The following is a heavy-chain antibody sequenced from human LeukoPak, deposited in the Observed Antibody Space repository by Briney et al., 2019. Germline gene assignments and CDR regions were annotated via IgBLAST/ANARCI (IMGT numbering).Heavy chain of an antibody. D-gene: IGHD1-26*01. CDR2: ISGSGVMT. V-gene: IGHV3-23*01. Sequence: GGSLRLSCAASGFTFSDYAMTWVRQAPGKGLEWVATISGSGVMTYYADSVEGRFTVSGDNSKNTLYLQMSSLTAADTAVYYCAKDRSIGTYYTFDHWGQGTLVTVSS. CDR3: AKDRSIGTYYTFDH. CDR1: GFTFSDYA. J-gene: IGHJ4*02.